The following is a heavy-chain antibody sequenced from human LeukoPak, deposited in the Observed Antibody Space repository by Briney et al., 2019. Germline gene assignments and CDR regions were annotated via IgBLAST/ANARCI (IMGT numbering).Heavy chain of an antibody. Sequence: GGSLRLSCAASGFTLSSYSMNWVRQAPGKGLEWVSSISSSSSYIYYADSVKGRFTISRDNAKNSLYLQMNSLRAEDTAVYYCARDLAVTHGMDVWGQGTTVTVSS. V-gene: IGHV3-21*01. CDR2: ISSSSSYI. D-gene: IGHD2-21*02. CDR3: ARDLAVTHGMDV. CDR1: GFTLSSYS. J-gene: IGHJ6*02.